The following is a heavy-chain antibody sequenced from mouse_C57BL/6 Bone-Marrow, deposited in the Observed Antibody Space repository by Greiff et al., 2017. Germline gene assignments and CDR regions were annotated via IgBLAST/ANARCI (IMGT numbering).Heavy chain of an antibody. Sequence: EVKLVESGGDLVKPGGSLKLSCAASGFTFSSYGMSWVRQTPDKRLEWVATISSGGSYTYYPDSVKGRFTISRDNAKNTLYLQMSSLKSEDTAMYYCARSTMVKGWFAYWGQGTLVTVSA. CDR3: ARSTMVKGWFAY. J-gene: IGHJ3*01. CDR1: GFTFSSYG. V-gene: IGHV5-6*01. D-gene: IGHD2-1*01. CDR2: ISSGGSYT.